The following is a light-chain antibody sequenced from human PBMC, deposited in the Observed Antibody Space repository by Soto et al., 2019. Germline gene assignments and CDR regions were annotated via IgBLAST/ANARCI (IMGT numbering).Light chain of an antibody. V-gene: IGKV1-5*03. J-gene: IGKJ4*01. CDR3: KQYISVSLLT. Sequence: DIQMTQSPSTLSASVGDRVTITCRASQSISNWLAWYQQKPGKATKLLIYRASTLDIGVPSRFSGSASGTEFTLTIISLEPDDFSTYCCKQYISVSLLTFGGGTKVEIQ. CDR2: RAS. CDR1: QSISNW.